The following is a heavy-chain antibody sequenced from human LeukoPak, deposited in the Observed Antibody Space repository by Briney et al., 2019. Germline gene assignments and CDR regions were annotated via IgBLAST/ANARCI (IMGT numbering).Heavy chain of an antibody. Sequence: ASVKVSCKASGYTFSGYYMHWVRRAPGQGLEWMGWINPNSGDTNYAQKFQGRVTMTRDTSISTAYMELSRLRSDDTAVYYCAVGRDGYNFGYWGQGTLVTVSS. V-gene: IGHV1-2*02. J-gene: IGHJ4*02. CDR1: GYTFSGYY. CDR2: INPNSGDT. D-gene: IGHD5-24*01. CDR3: AVGRDGYNFGY.